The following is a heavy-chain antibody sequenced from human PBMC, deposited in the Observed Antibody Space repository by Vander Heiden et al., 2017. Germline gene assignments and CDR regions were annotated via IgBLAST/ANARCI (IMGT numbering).Heavy chain of an antibody. J-gene: IGHJ4*02. CDR3: ARGALRQGAVAGTDLDY. Sequence: QVQLQQWGAGLLKPSETLSLTCAVYGGSFSGYYWSWIRQPPGKGLEWIGEINHSGSTNYNPSLKSRVTISVDTSKNQFSLKLSSVTAADTAVYYCARGALRQGAVAGTDLDYWGRGTLVTVSS. D-gene: IGHD6-19*01. CDR2: INHSGST. CDR1: GGSFSGYY. V-gene: IGHV4-34*01.